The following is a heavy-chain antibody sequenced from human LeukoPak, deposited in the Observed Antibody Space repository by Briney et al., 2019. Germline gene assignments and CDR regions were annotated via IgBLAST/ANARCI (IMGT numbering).Heavy chain of an antibody. CDR3: ARDPTSTHFDY. V-gene: IGHV4-39*01. J-gene: IGHJ4*02. CDR1: GGSISSSSYY. CDR2: IYYSGST. Sequence: SETLSLTCTVSGGSISSSSYYWGWIRQPPGKGLEWIGSIYYSGSTYYNPSLKSRVTISVDTSKNQFSLKLSSVTAADTAVYYCARDPTSTHFDYWGQGTLVTVSS.